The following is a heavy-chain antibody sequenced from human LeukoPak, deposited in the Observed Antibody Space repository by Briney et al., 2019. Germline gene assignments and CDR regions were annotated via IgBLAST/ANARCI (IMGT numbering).Heavy chain of an antibody. CDR3: ATSETVGTTTGRRVLDY. V-gene: IGHV1-46*01. CDR1: GYTFTTYY. D-gene: IGHD1-26*01. CDR2: IHPSGGST. J-gene: IGHJ4*02. Sequence: ASVRVSCKASGYTFTTYYVHWVRQAPGQGLEWMGIIHPSGGSTGYAQKFQGRVTMTRDTSTSTVYMELSSLRSEDTAVYYCATSETVGTTTGRRVLDYWGQGTLVTVSS.